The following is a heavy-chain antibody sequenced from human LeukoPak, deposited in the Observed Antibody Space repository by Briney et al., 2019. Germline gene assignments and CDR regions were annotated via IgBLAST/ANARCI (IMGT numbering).Heavy chain of an antibody. V-gene: IGHV1-8*03. CDR3: ARGRTVTTREGYYYYYYMDV. CDR2: MNPNSGNT. CDR1: GVTFSIYA. J-gene: IGHJ6*03. Sequence: ASVSLSCTASGVTFSIYAIGWVRQAPGQGLEWRGWMNPNSGNTGYAQKFQGRVTITRNTSISTAYMELSSLRSEDTAVYYCARGRTVTTREGYYYYYYMDVWGKGTTVTVSS. D-gene: IGHD4-17*01.